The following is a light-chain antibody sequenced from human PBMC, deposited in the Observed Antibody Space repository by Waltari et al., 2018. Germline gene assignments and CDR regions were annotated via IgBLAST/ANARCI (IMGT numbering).Light chain of an antibody. CDR2: EID. Sequence: QSALTQPPSASGSAGQSVTISCTGTTPYPRNFKYVSWHQQHPGKAPKLILYEIDRRPSGVPDRFSGSKSGDAASLTVSGLQAEDEAIYFCSSWTDSSRTGKLSFGGGTELTVL. CDR3: SSWTDSSRTGKLS. CDR1: TPYPRNFKY. J-gene: IGLJ2*01. V-gene: IGLV2-8*01.